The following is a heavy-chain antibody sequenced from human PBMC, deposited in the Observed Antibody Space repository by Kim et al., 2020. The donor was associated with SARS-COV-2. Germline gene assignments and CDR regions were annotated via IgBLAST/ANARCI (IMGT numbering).Heavy chain of an antibody. CDR2: INHSGST. J-gene: IGHJ4*02. CDR3: ARGVTMVRGVILDY. Sequence: SETLSLTCAVYGGSFSGYYWSWIRQPPGKGLEWIGEINHSGSTNYNPSLKSRVTISVDTSKNQFSLKLSSVTAADTAVYYCARGVTMVRGVILDYWGQGTLVTVSS. CDR1: GGSFSGYY. V-gene: IGHV4-34*01. D-gene: IGHD3-10*01.